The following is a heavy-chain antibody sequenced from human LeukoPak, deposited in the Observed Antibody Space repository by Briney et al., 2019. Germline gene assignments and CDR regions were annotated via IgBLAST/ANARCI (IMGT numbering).Heavy chain of an antibody. CDR1: GFTFSDYY. Sequence: GGSLRPPCAASGFTFSDYYMSWIRQAPGKGLEWVSYISSSGSTIYYADSVKGRFTISRDNARNSLYLQMNSLRAEDTAVYYCAREVGDYYFDYWGQGTLVTVSS. V-gene: IGHV3-11*04. J-gene: IGHJ4*02. CDR2: ISSSGSTI. D-gene: IGHD2-15*01. CDR3: AREVGDYYFDY.